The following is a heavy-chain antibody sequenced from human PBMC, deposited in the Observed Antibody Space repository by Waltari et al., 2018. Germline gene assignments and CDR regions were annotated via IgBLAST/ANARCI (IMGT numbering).Heavy chain of an antibody. CDR2: ISGSGGST. J-gene: IGHJ4*02. CDR3: AKHIVVVPAAIVDY. V-gene: IGHV3-23*01. Sequence: AASGFTFSSYAMSWVRQAPGKGLEWVSAISGSGGSTYYADSVKGRFTISRDNSKNTLYLQMNSLRAEDTAVYYCAKHIVVVPAAIVDYWGQGTLVTVSS. D-gene: IGHD2-2*02. CDR1: GFTFSSYA.